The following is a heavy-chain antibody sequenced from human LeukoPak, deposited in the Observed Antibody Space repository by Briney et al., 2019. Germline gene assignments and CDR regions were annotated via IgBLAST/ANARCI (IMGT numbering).Heavy chain of an antibody. V-gene: IGHV3-30*01. CDR2: ISYDGSNK. Sequence: GRSLRLSCAASGFTFSSYAMHWVRQAPGKGLEWVAVISYDGSNKYYADSVKGRFTISRDNSKNTLYLQMNSLRAEDTAVYYCARDHSSSSAIDYWGQGTLVAVSS. J-gene: IGHJ4*02. CDR1: GFTFSSYA. CDR3: ARDHSSSSAIDY. D-gene: IGHD6-6*01.